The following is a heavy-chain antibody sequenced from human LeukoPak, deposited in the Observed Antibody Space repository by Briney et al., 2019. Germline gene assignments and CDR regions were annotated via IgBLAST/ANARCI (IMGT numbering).Heavy chain of an antibody. CDR2: INHSGST. J-gene: IGHJ6*02. Sequence: SETLSLTCAVYGGSFSGYYWSWIRQPPGKGPEWIGEINHSGSTNYNPSLKSRVTISVDKSKNQFSLKLSSVTAADTAVYYCAREPLGYCSGGSCYPFVYYGMDVWGQGTTVTVSS. V-gene: IGHV4-34*01. CDR3: AREPLGYCSGGSCYPFVYYGMDV. CDR1: GGSFSGYY. D-gene: IGHD2-15*01.